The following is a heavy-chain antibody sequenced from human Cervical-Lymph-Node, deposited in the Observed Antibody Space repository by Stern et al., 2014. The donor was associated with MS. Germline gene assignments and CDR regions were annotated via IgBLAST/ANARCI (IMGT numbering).Heavy chain of an antibody. J-gene: IGHJ3*02. D-gene: IGHD6-19*01. CDR3: ARGGRSSGWSPPDAFDI. CDR2: INPNSGGT. CDR1: GYTFTAYY. Sequence: QVQLVQSGAEVKKPGASVKVSCKASGYTFTAYYMHWVRQAPGQGLEWMGWINPNSGGTNYAQKFQGWVTMTRDTSLSTAYMDLTRLRSDDTAVYYCARGGRSSGWSPPDAFDIWGQGTMVTVSS. V-gene: IGHV1-2*04.